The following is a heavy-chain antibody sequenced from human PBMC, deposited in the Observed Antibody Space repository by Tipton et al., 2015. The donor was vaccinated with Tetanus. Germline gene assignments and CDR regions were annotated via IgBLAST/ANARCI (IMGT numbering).Heavy chain of an antibody. Sequence: SLRLSCAASGFTFSSYSTTWVRQSPGKGLEWVSAISASGDSTYYADFVKGRFIISRDTSKNTLYLQMNSLRAEDTAVYYCARSASPFDYWGQGTVVTVSS. J-gene: IGHJ4*02. CDR3: ARSASPFDY. CDR1: GFTFSSYS. V-gene: IGHV3-23*01. CDR2: ISASGDST.